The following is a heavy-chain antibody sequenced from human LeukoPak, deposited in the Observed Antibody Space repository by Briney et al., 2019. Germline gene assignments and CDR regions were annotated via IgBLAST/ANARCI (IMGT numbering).Heavy chain of an antibody. CDR3: ASWGYYGSGKLGMDV. CDR2: IKQDGSEK. V-gene: IGHV3-7*03. CDR1: GFTFSSYW. Sequence: GGSLRLSCAASGFTFSSYWTSWVRQAPGKGLEWVANIKQDGSEKYYVDSVKGRFTISRDNAKNSLYLQMNSLRAEDTAVYYCASWGYYGSGKLGMDVWGQGTTVTVSS. J-gene: IGHJ6*02. D-gene: IGHD3-10*01.